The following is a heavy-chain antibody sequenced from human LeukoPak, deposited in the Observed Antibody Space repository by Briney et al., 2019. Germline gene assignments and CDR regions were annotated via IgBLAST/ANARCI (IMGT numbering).Heavy chain of an antibody. V-gene: IGHV3-30-3*01. D-gene: IGHD2-2*01. CDR3: AREGIVVVPAAIARYIYYGMDV. J-gene: IGHJ6*02. CDR2: ISYDGSNK. CDR1: GFTFSSFA. Sequence: GRSLRLSCAASGFTFSSFAMHWVRQAPGKGLEWVAVISYDGSNKYYADSVKGRFTISRDNSKNTLYLQMNSLRAEDTAVYYCAREGIVVVPAAIARYIYYGMDVWGQGTTVTVSS.